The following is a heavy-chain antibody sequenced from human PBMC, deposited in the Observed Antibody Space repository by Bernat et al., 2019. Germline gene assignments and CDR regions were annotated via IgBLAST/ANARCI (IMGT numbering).Heavy chain of an antibody. D-gene: IGHD5-24*01. J-gene: IGHJ5*02. V-gene: IGHV3-30*18. CDR1: GFTFSSYG. CDR3: AKAAVEMATIMTSADP. Sequence: QVQLVESGGGVVQPGRSRRLSCEVSGFTFSSYGMHWVRQAPGKGLEWVAVISYDGSNEYYADSVKGRFTISRDNSKNTLYLQMNSLRAEDTAVYYCAKAAVEMATIMTSADPWGQGTLVTVSS. CDR2: ISYDGSNE.